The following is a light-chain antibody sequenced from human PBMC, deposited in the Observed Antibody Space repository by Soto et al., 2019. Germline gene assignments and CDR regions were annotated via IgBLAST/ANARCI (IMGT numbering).Light chain of an antibody. CDR3: QQYNNWPTWT. V-gene: IGKV3-15*01. CDR2: GAS. Sequence: MTQSPDTLSVSPGDRVSLSCRARHSFWTNLAWNQQKPGQAPRLLIYGASARATDVPVRFSGSGSGTEFTLTISSLQSEDFAIYYCQQYNNWPTWTFGPGTKVDIK. J-gene: IGKJ1*01. CDR1: HSFWTN.